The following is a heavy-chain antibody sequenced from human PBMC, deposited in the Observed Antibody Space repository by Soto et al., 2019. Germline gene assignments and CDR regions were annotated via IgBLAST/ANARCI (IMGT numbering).Heavy chain of an antibody. D-gene: IGHD6-13*01. CDR1: GDSITSTSYY. CDR2: IHYSGST. CDR3: ARRLFSSTWPSHFDY. V-gene: IGHV4-39*01. J-gene: IGHJ4*01. Sequence: PSETLSFTCTVSGDSITSTSYYWGWIRQPSGKGLEWIGCIHYSGSTYYNPSLRSRVTSSVDTSKNQFSLKVSSVTAADTAVYYCARRLFSSTWPSHFDYWGDGTLVTVSS.